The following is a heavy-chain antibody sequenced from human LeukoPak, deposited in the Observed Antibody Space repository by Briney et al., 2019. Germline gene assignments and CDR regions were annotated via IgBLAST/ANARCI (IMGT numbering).Heavy chain of an antibody. CDR1: GGSFSGYY. D-gene: IGHD3-10*01. V-gene: IGHV4-34*01. Sequence: KASETLSLTCAVYGGSFSGYYWSWIRQPPGKGLEWIGEINHSGSTNYNPSLKSRVTISVDTSKNQFSLKLSSVTAADTAVYYCARRGRYGSGSYNPRPFDYWGQGTLVTVSS. CDR3: ARRGRYGSGSYNPRPFDY. J-gene: IGHJ4*02. CDR2: INHSGST.